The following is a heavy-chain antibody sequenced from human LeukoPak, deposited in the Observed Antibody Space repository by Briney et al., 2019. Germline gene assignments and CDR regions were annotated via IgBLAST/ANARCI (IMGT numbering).Heavy chain of an antibody. CDR3: ARTRFEVLEY. D-gene: IGHD2/OR15-2a*01. Sequence: SETLSLTCAVSGGSISSSNWWTWVRQPPGKGLEWIGEIFHSGSTNYNPSLKSRVTISVDKSKNQFSLKLTSMTAADTAVYYCARTRFEVLEYWGQGTLVTVSS. V-gene: IGHV4-4*02. J-gene: IGHJ4*02. CDR1: GGSISSSNW. CDR2: IFHSGST.